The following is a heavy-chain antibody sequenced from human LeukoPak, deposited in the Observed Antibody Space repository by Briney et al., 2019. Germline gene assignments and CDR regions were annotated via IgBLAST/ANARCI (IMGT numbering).Heavy chain of an antibody. CDR1: GFTFSSYW. V-gene: IGHV3-74*01. D-gene: IGHD4-23*01. J-gene: IGHJ4*02. CDR2: INSDGSST. Sequence: PGGSLRLSCAASGFTFSSYWMHWVRQAPGKGLVWVSRINSDGSSTSYADSVKGRFIISRDNTKNTLYLQMNSLRAEDTAVYYCARDDLGGHADYGGNPPTPFDYWGQGTLVTVSS. CDR3: ARDDLGGHADYGGNPPTPFDY.